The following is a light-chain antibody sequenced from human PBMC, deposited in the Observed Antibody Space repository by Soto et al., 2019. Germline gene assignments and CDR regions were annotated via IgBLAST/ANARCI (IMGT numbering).Light chain of an antibody. J-gene: IGLJ1*01. Sequence: QSALTQPASVSGSPGQSITISCTGTSSDVGGYNYVSWYQQHPGKAPKLMIYDVSNWPSGVSNRFSGSKSGNTASLTISGLQAEDEADYYCSSYTNSSPFVFGTVTKVTVL. V-gene: IGLV2-14*01. CDR3: SSYTNSSPFV. CDR2: DVS. CDR1: SSDVGGYNY.